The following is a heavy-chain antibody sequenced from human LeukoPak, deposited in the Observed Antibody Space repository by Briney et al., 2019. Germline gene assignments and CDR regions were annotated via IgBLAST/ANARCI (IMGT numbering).Heavy chain of an antibody. CDR1: GYTFTSYG. D-gene: IGHD1-14*01. J-gene: IGHJ3*02. V-gene: IGHV1-2*02. CDR2: INPNSGGT. Sequence: GASVKVSCKASGYTFTSYGISWVRQAPGQGLEWMGWINPNSGGTNYAQKFQGRVTMTRDTSISTAYMELSRLRSDDTAVYYCARVGRSANAFDIWGQGTMVTVSS. CDR3: ARVGRSANAFDI.